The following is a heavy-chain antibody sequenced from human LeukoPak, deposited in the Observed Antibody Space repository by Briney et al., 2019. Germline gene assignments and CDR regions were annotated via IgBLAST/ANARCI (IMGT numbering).Heavy chain of an antibody. CDR1: GYSISSGYY. D-gene: IGHD5-18*01. V-gene: IGHV4-38-2*02. CDR2: IYHSGST. J-gene: IGHJ4*02. Sequence: SETLSLTCTVSGYSISSGYYWGWIRQPPGKGLEWIGSIYHSGSTNYNPSLKSRVTISVDTSKNQFSLKLSSVTAADTAVYYCARRAHTAMVIDYWGQGTLVTVSS. CDR3: ARRAHTAMVIDY.